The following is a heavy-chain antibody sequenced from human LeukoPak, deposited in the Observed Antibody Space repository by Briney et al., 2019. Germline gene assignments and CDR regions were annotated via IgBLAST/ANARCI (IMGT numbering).Heavy chain of an antibody. CDR2: IYYSGST. V-gene: IGHV4-61*08. CDR1: GGSLTSRGVY. Sequence: PETLSLTCTVSGGSLTSRGVYWAWIRRPPGKGLEWIGYIYYSGSTNYNPSLKSRVTISVDTSKNQFSLKLSSVTAADTAVYYCARRADWFDPWGQGTLVTVSS. CDR3: ARRADWFDP. J-gene: IGHJ5*02.